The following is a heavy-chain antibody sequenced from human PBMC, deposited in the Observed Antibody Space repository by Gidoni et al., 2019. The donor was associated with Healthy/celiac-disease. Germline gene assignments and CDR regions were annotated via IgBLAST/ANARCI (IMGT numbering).Heavy chain of an antibody. D-gene: IGHD6-19*01. Sequence: EVQLVESGGGLVQPGRSLRLSCAASGFTFDDYAMHWVRQAPGKGLEWVSGISWNSGSIGYADSVKGRFTISRDNAKNSLYLQMNSLRAEDTALYYCAKVNRGRGYSSVDGGFDPWGQGTLVTVSS. CDR2: ISWNSGSI. CDR3: AKVNRGRGYSSVDGGFDP. CDR1: GFTFDDYA. V-gene: IGHV3-9*01. J-gene: IGHJ5*02.